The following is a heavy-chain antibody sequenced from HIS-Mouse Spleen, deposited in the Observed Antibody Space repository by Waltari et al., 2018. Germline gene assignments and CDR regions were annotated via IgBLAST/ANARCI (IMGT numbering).Heavy chain of an antibody. Sequence: QLQLQESGPGLVKPSETLSLTCTVPGGSLSSSSYYWGWIRQPQGKGLEWIGSIYYSGSTYYNPSLKSRVTISVDTSKNQFSLKLSSVTAADTAVYYCAREIPYSSSWYDWYFDLWGRGTLVTVSS. CDR1: GGSLSSSSYY. CDR2: IYYSGST. CDR3: AREIPYSSSWYDWYFDL. J-gene: IGHJ2*01. D-gene: IGHD6-13*01. V-gene: IGHV4-39*07.